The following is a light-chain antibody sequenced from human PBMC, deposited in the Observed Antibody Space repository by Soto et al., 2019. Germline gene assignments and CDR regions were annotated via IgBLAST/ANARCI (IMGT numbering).Light chain of an antibody. CDR3: QQLNSYPL. CDR1: QGISSY. Sequence: DIQLTQSPSFLSASVGDRVTITCRASQGISSYLAWYQQKPERAPKLLIYAASTLQSGVPSRFSGSGSGTEFTLKISSLQPEDFATYYCQQLNSYPLFGPGTKVDIK. CDR2: AAS. V-gene: IGKV1-9*01. J-gene: IGKJ3*01.